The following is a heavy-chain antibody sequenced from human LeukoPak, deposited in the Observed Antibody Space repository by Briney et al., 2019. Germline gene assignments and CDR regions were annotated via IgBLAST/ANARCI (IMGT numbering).Heavy chain of an antibody. D-gene: IGHD6-19*01. CDR2: IYSGAGT. J-gene: IGHJ4*02. Sequence: GGSLRLSCAASGFTVSGNYMSWVRHAPGKGLEWVSLIYSGAGTYYADSVKGRFTISRDNSKNTLYLQMNSLRAEDTAVYYCARGYSNGWFFFDYWGQGTLVTVSS. V-gene: IGHV3-53*01. CDR1: GFTVSGNY. CDR3: ARGYSNGWFFFDY.